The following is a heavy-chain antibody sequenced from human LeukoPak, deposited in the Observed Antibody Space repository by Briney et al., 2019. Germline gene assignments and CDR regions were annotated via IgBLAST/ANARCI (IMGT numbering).Heavy chain of an antibody. CDR3: ARSRSNWYFDY. CDR2: IHHSGST. V-gene: IGHV4-30-2*02. J-gene: IGHJ4*02. CDR1: GGSISSGGYY. Sequence: NASQTLSLTCTVSGGSISSGGYYWSWIRQPPGQGLEWIGYIHHSGSTFYNPSLKSRVTISVDTSKNQFSLMLSSVTAADTAVYYCARSRSNWYFDYWGQGTLVTVSS. D-gene: IGHD1-1*01.